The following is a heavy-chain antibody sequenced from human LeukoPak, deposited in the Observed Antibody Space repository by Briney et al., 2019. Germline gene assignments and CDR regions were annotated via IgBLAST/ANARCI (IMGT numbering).Heavy chain of an antibody. CDR3: ARGAGAYPYYYYMDV. CDR2: ISSSTTYI. D-gene: IGHD2-2*02. Sequence: GGSLRLSCAASGLTFSSYSMNWVRQAPGKGLEWVSLISSSTTYIYYADSVKGRFTISRDNAKNSLYLQMNSLRAEDTAVYYCARGAGAYPYYYYMDVWGKGTTVTISS. CDR1: GLTFSSYS. J-gene: IGHJ6*03. V-gene: IGHV3-21*01.